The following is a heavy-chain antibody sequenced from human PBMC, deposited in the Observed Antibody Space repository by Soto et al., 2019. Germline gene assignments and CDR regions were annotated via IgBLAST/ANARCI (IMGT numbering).Heavy chain of an antibody. V-gene: IGHV3-23*01. CDR1: GFTFGNYA. CDR2: ISGGGGNT. D-gene: IGHD2-21*02. Sequence: PGGSRRRSWAASGFTFGNYAINWGRQAPGKGLEWVAGISGGGGNTYYADSVKGRFTISRDHSKSTVYLQMHSLRAEDTAVYYCAKGFIVVVTVIRPDDAFDMWGQGTMVTVSS. J-gene: IGHJ3*02. CDR3: AKGFIVVVTVIRPDDAFDM.